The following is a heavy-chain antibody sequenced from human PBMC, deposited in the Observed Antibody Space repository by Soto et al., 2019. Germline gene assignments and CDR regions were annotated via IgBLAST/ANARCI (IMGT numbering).Heavy chain of an antibody. V-gene: IGHV3-23*01. Sequence: VGSLRLSCAASGFTFSSYAMSWVRQAPEKGLEWVSAISGSGGSTYYADSVKGRFTISRDNSKNTLYLQMNSLRAEDTAVYYCAKDSRLTIFGVVTTTPFDYWGQGTLVTVSS. CDR3: AKDSRLTIFGVVTTTPFDY. J-gene: IGHJ4*02. CDR1: GFTFSSYA. D-gene: IGHD3-3*01. CDR2: ISGSGGST.